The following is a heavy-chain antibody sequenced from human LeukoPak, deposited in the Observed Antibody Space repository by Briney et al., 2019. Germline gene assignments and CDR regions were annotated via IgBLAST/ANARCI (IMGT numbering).Heavy chain of an antibody. CDR3: TTDGARAPIDY. D-gene: IGHD4-17*01. V-gene: IGHV3-15*01. J-gene: IGHJ4*02. Sequence: GGSLRLSCAASGFTFSVAWMSWVRQAPGKGLEWVGRIKSKTSGGTTDYTAPVKGRFTISRDDSKNTLYLQMSSLKTEDTAVYYCTTDGARAPIDYWGQGTLVTVSS. CDR2: IKSKTSGGTT. CDR1: GFTFSVAW.